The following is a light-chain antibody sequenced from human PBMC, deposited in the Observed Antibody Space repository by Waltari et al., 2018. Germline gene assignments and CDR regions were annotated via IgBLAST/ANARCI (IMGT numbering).Light chain of an antibody. CDR1: SSNIGNNY. Sequence: QSGLTQPPSLSAAPGQKVTISCSGTSSNIGNNYVAWYQQIPGTVPKLLSYENYMRPSWIPDRCSGSRSGTSATLVITGLLAGDEADYYCGTWDSRLSGAVFGGGTHLTVL. CDR2: ENY. J-gene: IGLJ7*01. CDR3: GTWDSRLSGAV. V-gene: IGLV1-51*02.